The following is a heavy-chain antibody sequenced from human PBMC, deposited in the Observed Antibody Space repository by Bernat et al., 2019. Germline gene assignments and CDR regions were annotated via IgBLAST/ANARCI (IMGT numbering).Heavy chain of an antibody. CDR3: VRDSDRRVTQVWLQDY. J-gene: IGHJ4*02. CDR2: ISAYSGNT. CDR1: GYTFSTYG. D-gene: IGHD3-10*01. Sequence: IQLVQSGAEVKKPGASVKVSCKASGYTFSTYGISWIRQAPGQGLEWMGWISAYSGNTNYPQEMEGRVTMTTDTSTNTAYMEVESLTSADTAVYYCVRDSDRRVTQVWLQDYWGQGTLVTVSS. V-gene: IGHV1-18*01.